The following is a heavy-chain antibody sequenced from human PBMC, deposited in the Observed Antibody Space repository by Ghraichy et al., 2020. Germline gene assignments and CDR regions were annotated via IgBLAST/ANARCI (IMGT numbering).Heavy chain of an antibody. Sequence: GGSLRLSCAASGFTFSNAWMSWVRQAPGKGLEWVGRIKSKTDGGTTDYAAPVKGRFTISRDDSKNTLYLQMNSLKTEDTAVYYCTTDLESSEELRYFDWLHYYGMDVWGQGTTVTVSS. D-gene: IGHD3-9*01. J-gene: IGHJ6*02. CDR2: IKSKTDGGTT. CDR3: TTDLESSEELRYFDWLHYYGMDV. CDR1: GFTFSNAW. V-gene: IGHV3-15*01.